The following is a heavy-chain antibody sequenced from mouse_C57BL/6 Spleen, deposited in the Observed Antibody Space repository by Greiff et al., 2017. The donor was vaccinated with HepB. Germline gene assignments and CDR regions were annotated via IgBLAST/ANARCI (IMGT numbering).Heavy chain of an antibody. CDR1: GYTFTSYW. CDR3: ARLRGRGYFDY. CDR2: IDPSDSYT. V-gene: IGHV1-50*01. Sequence: QVQLQQPGAELVKPGASVKLSCKASGYTFTSYWMQWVKQRPGQGLEWIGEIDPSDSYTNYNQKFKGKATLTVDTSSSTAYMQLSSLTSEDSAVYYCARLRGRGYFDYWGQGTTLTVSS. J-gene: IGHJ2*01.